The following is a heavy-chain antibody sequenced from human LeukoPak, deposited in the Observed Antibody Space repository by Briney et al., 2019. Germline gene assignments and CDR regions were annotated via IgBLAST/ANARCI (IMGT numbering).Heavy chain of an antibody. J-gene: IGHJ4*02. CDR3: VNLGYSD. CDR2: IKNDGSVK. CDR1: GFSFSAAW. V-gene: IGHV3-7*01. D-gene: IGHD5-12*01. Sequence: GGSLRLSCEASGFSFSAAWMTWVRQAPGKGLEWVATIKNDGSVKYYVDSVKGRFTLSRDNAKNSVYLQMNSLRVEDTAVYYCVNLGYSDGGQGTLVTVSS.